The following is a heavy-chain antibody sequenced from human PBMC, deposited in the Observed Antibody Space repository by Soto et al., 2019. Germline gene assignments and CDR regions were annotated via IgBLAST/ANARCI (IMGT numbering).Heavy chain of an antibody. J-gene: IGHJ4*02. D-gene: IGHD3-10*01. CDR2: INHSGST. CDR3: ARVFRPYYYGSGSYYNSNRYFDY. V-gene: IGHV4-34*01. Sequence: PSETLSLTCAVYGGSFSGYYWSWIRQPPGKGLEWIGEINHSGSTNYNPSLKSRVTISVDTSKNQFSLKLSSVTAADTAVYYCARVFRPYYYGSGSYYNSNRYFDYWGQGTLVTVSS. CDR1: GGSFSGYY.